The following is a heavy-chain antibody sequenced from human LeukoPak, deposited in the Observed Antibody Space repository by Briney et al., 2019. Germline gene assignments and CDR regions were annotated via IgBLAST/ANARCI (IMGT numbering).Heavy chain of an antibody. CDR2: IKQDGSKK. Sequence: GGSLRLSCVASGFPFSSYWMTWVRQAPGRGLEWVANIKQDGSKKSYVDSVKGRFTISRDNAKNSLYVQMKSLRAEDKAIYYCTRVGYIDEGIDYWGQGTLVTVSS. CDR3: TRVGYIDEGIDY. D-gene: IGHD5-24*01. J-gene: IGHJ4*02. V-gene: IGHV3-7*04. CDR1: GFPFSSYW.